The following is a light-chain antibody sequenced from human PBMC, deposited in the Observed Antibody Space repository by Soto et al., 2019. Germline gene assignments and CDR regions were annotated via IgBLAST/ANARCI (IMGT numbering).Light chain of an antibody. CDR3: QQYDT. V-gene: IGKV3-20*01. CDR1: QSVSSSD. J-gene: IGKJ2*01. Sequence: IVLTQSPGTLSLSPGERATLSCRASQSVSSSDLAWYQQKPGQAPRFLIYSASSRATGIPDRFSGSGSGTDFTLTISRLEPEDFAVYYCQQYDTFGQGTKLEIK. CDR2: SAS.